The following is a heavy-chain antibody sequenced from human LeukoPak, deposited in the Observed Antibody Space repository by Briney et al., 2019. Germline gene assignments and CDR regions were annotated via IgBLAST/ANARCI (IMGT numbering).Heavy chain of an antibody. Sequence: AGTLRFSCAASGFTFSSNAMTWVRQAPGKGLKWVSGISGSGVSTYYADSVKGRFTISRDNSKNTLYLQMNSLRAEDTAIYYCAKGGPRSSSGWNDYWGQGTLVTVSS. CDR1: GFTFSSNA. CDR3: AKGGPRSSSGWNDY. CDR2: ISGSGVST. J-gene: IGHJ4*02. D-gene: IGHD6-19*01. V-gene: IGHV3-23*01.